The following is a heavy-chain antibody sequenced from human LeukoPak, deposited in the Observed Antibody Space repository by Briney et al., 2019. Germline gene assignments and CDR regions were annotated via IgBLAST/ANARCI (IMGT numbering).Heavy chain of an antibody. V-gene: IGHV3-23*01. J-gene: IGHJ3*02. Sequence: PGGSPRLSRAASGITFSTYAMSWGRQAAGKGLEWGRAISGISVITYSATSVTGPFTISRDISTNTLYLQMNSLRAEDTAIYYCAKDHPLYYYDSSGYYFTAFDIWGQGTMVTVSS. CDR2: ISGISVIT. CDR3: AKDHPLYYYDSSGYYFTAFDI. CDR1: GITFSTYA. D-gene: IGHD3-22*01.